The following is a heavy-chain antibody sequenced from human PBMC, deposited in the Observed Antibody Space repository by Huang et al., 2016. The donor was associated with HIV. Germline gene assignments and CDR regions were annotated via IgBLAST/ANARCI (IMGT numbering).Heavy chain of an antibody. CDR2: ISDDGRNK. V-gene: IGHV3-30*04. J-gene: IGHJ6*03. Sequence: QVQLVESGGGVVQPGRSLRLSCAAFGFTFSNFSMHWVRQAPGKGLVWVGGISDDGRNKYYTDSVKGRFTISIDNSKNALYLQMNSLRAEDTAVYYCARRAVAGIYYYYYMDVWGKGTTVTVSS. D-gene: IGHD6-19*01. CDR1: GFTFSNFS. CDR3: ARRAVAGIYYYYYMDV.